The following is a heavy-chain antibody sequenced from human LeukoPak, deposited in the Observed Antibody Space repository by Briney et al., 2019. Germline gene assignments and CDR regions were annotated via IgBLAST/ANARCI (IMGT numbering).Heavy chain of an antibody. CDR1: GFSVRTTY. Sequence: GGSLSLSCAASGFSVRTTYMSWVRQAPGKGLEWVSVLYTGGGTDHADSVKGRFTISRDNSKNTLSLQMNSLRVEDTAIYYCTRSGYRHPYHFDSWGQGTLVIVSS. CDR2: LYTGGGT. D-gene: IGHD3-22*01. CDR3: TRSGYRHPYHFDS. J-gene: IGHJ4*02. V-gene: IGHV3-53*01.